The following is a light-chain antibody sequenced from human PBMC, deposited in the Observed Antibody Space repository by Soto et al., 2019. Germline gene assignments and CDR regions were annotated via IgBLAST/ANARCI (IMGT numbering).Light chain of an antibody. CDR2: GAF. CDR3: LQHNTFPWT. V-gene: IGKV1-17*03. CDR1: QGINDN. J-gene: IGKJ1*01. Sequence: DIQMTQSPSAMSASVGDRVTITCRASQGINDNLARFQQKPGQVPKRLIYGAFSLQRGVPSRFSGSGSGTEFTLTISSLQPEDFATYYCLQHNTFPWTFGQGTKVEIQ.